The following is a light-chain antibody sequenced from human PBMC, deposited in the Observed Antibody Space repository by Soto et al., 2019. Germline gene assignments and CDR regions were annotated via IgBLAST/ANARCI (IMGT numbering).Light chain of an antibody. CDR1: SSDVGGYNF. Sequence: QSVLTQTASVSGSPGQSITISCTGTSSDVGGYNFVSWYQQHPGKAPKLIIHEVTNRPSGVPDRFSGSKSGSTASLTVSGLQAEDEADYYCSSYAGNNNVMFGGGTKLTVL. J-gene: IGLJ3*02. CDR3: SSYAGNNNVM. CDR2: EVT. V-gene: IGLV2-8*01.